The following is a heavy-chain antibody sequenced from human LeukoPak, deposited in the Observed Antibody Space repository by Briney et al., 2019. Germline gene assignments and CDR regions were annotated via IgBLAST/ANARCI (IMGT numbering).Heavy chain of an antibody. Sequence: SETLSLTCTVSGSSISNYYWSWIRQPPGKGLEWIGYISYSGSTNYNSSLKSRVTISVDTSKNQFSLKLSSVTAAGTAVYYCARRGSWLEYWGQGTLVTVSS. CDR1: GSSISNYY. CDR2: ISYSGST. D-gene: IGHD3-10*01. J-gene: IGHJ4*02. V-gene: IGHV4-59*08. CDR3: ARRGSWLEY.